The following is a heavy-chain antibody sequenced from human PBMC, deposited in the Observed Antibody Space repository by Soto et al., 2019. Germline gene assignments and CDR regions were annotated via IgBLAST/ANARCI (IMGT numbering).Heavy chain of an antibody. V-gene: IGHV3-23*01. J-gene: IGHJ4*02. Sequence: GGSLRLSCAASGFTFSSYAMSWVRQAPGKGLEWVSGISGSGGSTYYADSVKGRFTISRDNPKNTLYLQMNSLRAEDTAVYYCAKGSGYSSSWAPFDYWGQGTLVTVSS. CDR1: GFTFSSYA. CDR2: ISGSGGST. CDR3: AKGSGYSSSWAPFDY. D-gene: IGHD6-13*01.